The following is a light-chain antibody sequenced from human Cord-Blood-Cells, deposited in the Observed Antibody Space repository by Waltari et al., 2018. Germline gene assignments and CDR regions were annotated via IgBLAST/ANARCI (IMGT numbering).Light chain of an antibody. J-gene: IGLJ3*02. CDR1: SSDVGRYNH. Sequence: QSALTQPRPVSGSPGQSVTISCTGTSSDVGRYNHVSWYQQHPGKAPKLMIYEGSKRPSGVPDRFSGSKSGNTASLTISGLQAEDEADYYCCSYAGSYNWVFGGGTKLTVL. CDR2: EGS. CDR3: CSYAGSYNWV. V-gene: IGLV2-11*01.